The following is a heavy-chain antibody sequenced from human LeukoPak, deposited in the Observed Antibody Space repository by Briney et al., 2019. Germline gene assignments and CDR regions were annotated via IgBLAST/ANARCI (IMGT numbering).Heavy chain of an antibody. V-gene: IGHV1-69*05. J-gene: IGHJ5*02. CDR1: GGTFNNSA. Sequence: ASVKVSCKTSGGTFNNSAISWVRQAPGQGLEWLGGIMPLFGTARYAQKFQGRVTITKDESTRAVYLELTSLTSDDTAVYYCARDVHGDYGSGWFDPWGQGTLVSVSS. D-gene: IGHD4-17*01. CDR2: IMPLFGTA. CDR3: ARDVHGDYGSGWFDP.